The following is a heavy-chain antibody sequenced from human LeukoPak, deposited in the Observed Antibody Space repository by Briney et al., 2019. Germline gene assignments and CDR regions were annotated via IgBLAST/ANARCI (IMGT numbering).Heavy chain of an antibody. Sequence: PGGSLRLSCAASGFIFSHHGMHWVRQAPGKGLEWVAVIWSDGTNRFYADSVKGRFTISRDNSKNTVFLQMNSLRVNDTAIYYCARDAQRGFDYSNSLKYWGQGTLVTVSS. J-gene: IGHJ4*02. V-gene: IGHV3-33*01. CDR1: GFIFSHHG. D-gene: IGHD4-11*01. CDR3: ARDAQRGFDYSNSLKY. CDR2: IWSDGTNR.